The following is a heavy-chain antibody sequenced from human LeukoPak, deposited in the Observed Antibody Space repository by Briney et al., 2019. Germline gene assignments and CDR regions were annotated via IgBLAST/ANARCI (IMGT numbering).Heavy chain of an antibody. Sequence: ASVKVSCKASGYTFTSYAMHWVRQAPGQRLEWMGWINAGNGNTKYSQKFQGRVTITADESTSTAYMELSSLRSEDTAVYYCARAHRGGSGWPLDYWGQGTLVTVSS. CDR2: INAGNGNT. CDR1: GYTFTSYA. CDR3: ARAHRGGSGWPLDY. J-gene: IGHJ4*02. D-gene: IGHD6-19*01. V-gene: IGHV1-3*01.